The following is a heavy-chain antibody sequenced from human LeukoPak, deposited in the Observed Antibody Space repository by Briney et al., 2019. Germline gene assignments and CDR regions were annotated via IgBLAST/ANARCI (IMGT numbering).Heavy chain of an antibody. Sequence: ASVKVSCKASGGTFSSYAISWVRQAPGQGLEWMGWISAYNGNTNYAQKLQGRVTMTTDTSTSTAYMELRSLRSDDTAVYYCARDGYMLPFDYWGQGTLVTVSS. CDR2: ISAYNGNT. CDR1: GGTFSSYA. D-gene: IGHD1-1*01. CDR3: ARDGYMLPFDY. V-gene: IGHV1-18*01. J-gene: IGHJ4*02.